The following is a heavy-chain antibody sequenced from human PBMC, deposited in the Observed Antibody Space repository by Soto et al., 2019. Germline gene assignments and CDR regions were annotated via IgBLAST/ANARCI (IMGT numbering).Heavy chain of an antibody. CDR3: ARQGTYYYDSSGYYRGQFDY. D-gene: IGHD3-22*01. V-gene: IGHV4-30-4*01. Sequence: PSETLSLTCTVSGGSISSGDYYWSWIRQPPGKGLEWIGYIYYSGSTYYNPSLKSRVTISVDTSKNQFSLKLSSVTAADTAVYYCARQGTYYYDSSGYYRGQFDYWGQGTLVTVSS. J-gene: IGHJ4*02. CDR1: GGSISSGDYY. CDR2: IYYSGST.